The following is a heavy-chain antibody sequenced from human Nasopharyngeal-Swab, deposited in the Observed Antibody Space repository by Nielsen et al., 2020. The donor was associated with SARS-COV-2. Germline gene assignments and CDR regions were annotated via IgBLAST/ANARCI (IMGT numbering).Heavy chain of an antibody. CDR3: AKAFIVVVPAAQEWFDP. Sequence: GGSLRLSCAASGFTFSTYDMSGVRQAPGKGLEWVSGISGSGGSTYYADSVKGRFTISRDNSKNTLYLQMNSLRAEDTAVYYCAKAFIVVVPAAQEWFDPWGQGTLVTVSS. J-gene: IGHJ5*02. D-gene: IGHD2-2*01. CDR1: GFTFSTYD. V-gene: IGHV3-23*01. CDR2: ISGSGGST.